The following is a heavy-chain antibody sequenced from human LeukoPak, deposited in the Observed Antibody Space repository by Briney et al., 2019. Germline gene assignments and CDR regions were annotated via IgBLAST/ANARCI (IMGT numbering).Heavy chain of an antibody. CDR1: GGSFSGYY. Sequence: PSETLSLTCAVYGGSFSGYYWSWIRQPPGKGLEWIGEINHSGSTNYNPPLKSRVTISVDTSKNQFSLKLSSVTAADTAVYYCASQDMDYWGQGTLVTVSS. V-gene: IGHV4-34*01. CDR2: INHSGST. CDR3: ASQDMDY. J-gene: IGHJ4*02.